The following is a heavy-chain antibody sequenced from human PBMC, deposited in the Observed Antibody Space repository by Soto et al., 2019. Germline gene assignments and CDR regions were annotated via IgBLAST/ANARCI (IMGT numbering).Heavy chain of an antibody. CDR2: IYYSGST. D-gene: IGHD2-15*01. Sequence: QLQLQESGPGLVKPSETLSLTCTVSGGSISSSSYYWGWIRQPPGKGLEWIGSIYYSGSTYYNPSLKSRVTISVDTSKNQFSLRPSSVTAAATAVYYCAIGVVVPPVGYYYYYMDVWGKGTTVTVSS. CDR3: AIGVVVPPVGYYYYYMDV. J-gene: IGHJ6*03. CDR1: GGSISSSSYY. V-gene: IGHV4-39*01.